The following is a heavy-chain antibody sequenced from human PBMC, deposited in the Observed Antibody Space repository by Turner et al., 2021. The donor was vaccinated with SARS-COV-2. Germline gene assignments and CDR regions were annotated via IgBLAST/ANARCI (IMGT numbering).Heavy chain of an antibody. CDR1: GASISNDVYY. V-gene: IGHV4-39*01. CDR3: ASRTFTSGWSYFDH. Sequence: QLQLQESGPGLVRPSETLSLTCSVSGASISNDVYYWDWIRQSPGKGLEWIGSAYFRGDNYSNPSLKSRLTISVDSSQNLFSLRLSSMTAADTAIYYCASRTFTSGWSYFDHWGQGALVTVSS. J-gene: IGHJ4*02. D-gene: IGHD6-19*01. CDR2: AYFRGDN.